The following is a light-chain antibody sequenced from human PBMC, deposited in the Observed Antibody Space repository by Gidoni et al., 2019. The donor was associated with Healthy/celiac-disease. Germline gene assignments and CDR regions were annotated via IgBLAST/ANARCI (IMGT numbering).Light chain of an antibody. CDR1: SGSIASNY. V-gene: IGLV6-57*04. CDR2: EDN. CDR3: QSYDSSNQV. J-gene: IGLJ2*01. Sequence: NFMLTHPPSVSESPGKPVTISFTRSSGSIASNYVQWYQQRPGSAPTTVIYEDNQRPSGVPDRFSGSIDSSSNSASLTISGLKTEDEADYYCQSYDSSNQVFGGGTKLTVL.